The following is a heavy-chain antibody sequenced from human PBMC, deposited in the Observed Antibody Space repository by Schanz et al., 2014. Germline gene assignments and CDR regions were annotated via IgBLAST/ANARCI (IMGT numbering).Heavy chain of an antibody. CDR1: GDTFRSST. J-gene: IGHJ4*02. D-gene: IGHD5-12*01. Sequence: QVQLVQSGAEVKEPGSSVKVSCKASGDTFRSSTINWVRHAPGQGLEWMGRIIPITGITNYAQKFQGRVTFTADKSTSTAFLEVNSLRSEDTAVYYCARTGYDPSLTHWGQGTLVTVSS. CDR3: ARTGYDPSLTH. V-gene: IGHV1-69*02. CDR2: IIPITGIT.